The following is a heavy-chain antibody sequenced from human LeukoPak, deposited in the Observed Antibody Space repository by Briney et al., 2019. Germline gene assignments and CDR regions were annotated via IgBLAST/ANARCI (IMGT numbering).Heavy chain of an antibody. CDR3: ARESRLLRRFDY. CDR1: GGSISSYY. V-gene: IGHV4-59*12. Sequence: SETLSLTCTVSGGSISSYYWSWIRQPPGKGLEWIGYIYYSGSTNYNPSLKSRVTISVDTSKNQFSLKLSSVTAADTAVYYCARESRLLRRFDYWGQGTLVTVSS. D-gene: IGHD3-16*01. CDR2: IYYSGST. J-gene: IGHJ4*02.